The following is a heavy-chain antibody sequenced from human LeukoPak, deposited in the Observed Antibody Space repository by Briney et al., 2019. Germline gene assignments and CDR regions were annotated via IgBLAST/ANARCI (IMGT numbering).Heavy chain of an antibody. CDR3: ARQPGAGWFDP. CDR1: KNSFTKSW. V-gene: IGHV5-51*01. D-gene: IGHD3-10*01. J-gene: IGHJ5*02. CDR2: IYPDDSDT. Sequence: GESLKISCQGSKNSFTKSWVAWVRQKPGKGLEWMGIIYPDDSDTRYNPSFEGQVTISADKSTNTAYLQWNSLKASDTAMYYCARQPGAGWFDPWGQGTLVTVSS.